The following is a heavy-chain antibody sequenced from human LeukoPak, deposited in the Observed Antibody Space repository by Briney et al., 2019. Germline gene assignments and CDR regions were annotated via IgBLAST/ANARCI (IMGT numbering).Heavy chain of an antibody. V-gene: IGHV4-34*01. CDR2: INHSGST. CDR3: ARVAARRVRRTYYMDV. D-gene: IGHD6-6*01. Sequence: MPSETLSLTCAVYGGSFSGYYWSWIRQPPGKGLEWIGEINHSGSTNYNPSLKSRVTISVDTSKNQFSLKLSSVTAADTAVYYCARVAARRVRRTYYMDVWGKGTTLTVSS. J-gene: IGHJ6*03. CDR1: GGSFSGYY.